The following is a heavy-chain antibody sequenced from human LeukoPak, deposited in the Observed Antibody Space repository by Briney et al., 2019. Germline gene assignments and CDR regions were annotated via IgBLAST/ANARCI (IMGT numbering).Heavy chain of an antibody. Sequence: KSWGSLRLSCAASGFTFSSYSMGWVRQPPGKGLEWVASMSTGGGYIYYADSVKGRFTISRDNAKNSLYLQMNSLRGEDTAVYYCARGSLKVERKETFDIWGQGTMVTVSS. J-gene: IGHJ3*02. D-gene: IGHD5-24*01. V-gene: IGHV3-21*01. CDR3: ARGSLKVERKETFDI. CDR2: MSTGGGYI. CDR1: GFTFSSYS.